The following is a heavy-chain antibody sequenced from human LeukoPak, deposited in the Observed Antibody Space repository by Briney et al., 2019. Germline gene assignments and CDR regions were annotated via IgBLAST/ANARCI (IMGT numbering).Heavy chain of an antibody. Sequence: ASVKVSCKASGYTFSNYGISWVRQAPGQGLEWMGWISAYNGNTNYAQKLQGRVTMTTDTSTSTGYMELMSLRSDDTAVCYCARTPVDFNTVTPTDVRYWGQGTLVTVSS. V-gene: IGHV1-18*01. CDR2: ISAYNGNT. J-gene: IGHJ4*02. CDR3: ARTPVDFNTVTPTDVRY. CDR1: GYTFSNYG. D-gene: IGHD4-17*01.